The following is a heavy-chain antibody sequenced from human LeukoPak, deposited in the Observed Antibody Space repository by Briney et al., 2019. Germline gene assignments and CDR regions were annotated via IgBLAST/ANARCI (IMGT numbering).Heavy chain of an antibody. J-gene: IGHJ3*02. D-gene: IGHD4-17*01. CDR1: GFTFSSYG. CDR3: ARDTGYGDHDAFDI. CDR2: IWYDGSNK. Sequence: GGSLRLSCAASGFTFSSYGMHWVRQAPGKGLEWVAVIWYDGSNKYYADSVKGRFTISRDNSKNTLYLQMNSLRAEDTAVYYCARDTGYGDHDAFDIWGQGTMVTVSS. V-gene: IGHV3-33*01.